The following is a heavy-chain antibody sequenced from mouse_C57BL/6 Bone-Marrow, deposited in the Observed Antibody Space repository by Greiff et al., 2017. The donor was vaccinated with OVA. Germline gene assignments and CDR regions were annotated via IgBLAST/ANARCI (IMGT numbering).Heavy chain of an antibody. CDR2: IYPGSGST. J-gene: IGHJ3*01. D-gene: IGHD4-1*01. V-gene: IGHV1-55*01. CDR1: GYTFTSYW. CDR3: AGTWCAY. Sequence: VQLQQPGAELVKPGASVKMSCKASGYTFTSYWITWVKQRPGQGLEWIGDIYPGSGSTNYNEKFKSKATLTVDTSSSTAYMQLSSLTSAVSAVYYCAGTWCAYWGQGTRVTVSA.